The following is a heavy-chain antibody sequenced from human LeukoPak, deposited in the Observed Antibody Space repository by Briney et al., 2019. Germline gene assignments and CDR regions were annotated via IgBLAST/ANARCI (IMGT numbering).Heavy chain of an antibody. CDR1: GYTFTGYY. D-gene: IGHD6-13*01. Sequence: ASVKVSCKASGYTFTGYYMHWVRQAPGQGLEWMGWINPNSGGTNYAQKFQGRATMTRDTSISTAYMELSRLRSDDTAVYYCARSSSSWYLSGSVRGRFDPWGQGTLVTVSS. J-gene: IGHJ5*02. CDR3: ARSSSSWYLSGSVRGRFDP. CDR2: INPNSGGT. V-gene: IGHV1-2*02.